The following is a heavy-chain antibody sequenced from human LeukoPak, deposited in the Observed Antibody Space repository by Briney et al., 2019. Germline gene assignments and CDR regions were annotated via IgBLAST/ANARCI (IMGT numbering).Heavy chain of an antibody. J-gene: IGHJ5*02. CDR2: INHSGST. V-gene: IGHV4-34*01. CDR3: ARGPVAPKTGAHNWFDP. D-gene: IGHD3-10*01. CDR1: GGSFSGYY. Sequence: SETLSLTCAVYGGSFSGYYWSWIRQPPGKGLEWIGEINHSGSTNYNPSLESRVTISVDTSKNQFSLKLSSVTAADTAVYYCARGPVAPKTGAHNWFDPWGQGTLVTVSS.